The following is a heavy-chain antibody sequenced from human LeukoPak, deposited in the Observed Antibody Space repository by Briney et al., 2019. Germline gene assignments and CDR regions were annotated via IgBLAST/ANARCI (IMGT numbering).Heavy chain of an antibody. CDR2: IYYSGST. D-gene: IGHD1-20*01. V-gene: IGHV4-30-4*08. Sequence: SETLSLACTVSGGSISSGDYYWSWIRQPPGKGLEWIGYIYYSGSTYYNPSLKSRVTISVDTSKNRFSLKLSSVTAADTAVYYCAREPSYNWNPTTIDYWGQGTLVTVSS. CDR3: AREPSYNWNPTTIDY. J-gene: IGHJ4*02. CDR1: GGSISSGDYY.